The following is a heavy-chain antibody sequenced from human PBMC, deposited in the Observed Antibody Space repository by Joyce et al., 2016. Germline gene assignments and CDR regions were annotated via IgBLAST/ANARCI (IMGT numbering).Heavy chain of an antibody. Sequence: QVQLQQWGAGLLKPSETLSLTCAVYGASFSEFHWPWVRQAPGKGLEWIGEIHHGDNTTYSPSLKSRVTILVDTSKSQFSLDLSSVTAADTAVYYCARGALPRPPYSVTQNHYYYTMDVWGQGTTVTVSS. V-gene: IGHV4-34*02. J-gene: IGHJ6*02. D-gene: IGHD5/OR15-5a*01. CDR1: GASFSEFH. CDR2: IHHGDNT. CDR3: ARGALPRPPYSVTQNHYYYTMDV.